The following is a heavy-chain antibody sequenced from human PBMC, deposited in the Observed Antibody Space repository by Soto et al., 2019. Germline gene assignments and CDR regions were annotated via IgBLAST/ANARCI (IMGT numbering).Heavy chain of an antibody. J-gene: IGHJ6*02. V-gene: IGHV1-2*04. CDR2: INPNSGGT. D-gene: IGHD6-13*01. CDR1: GYTFTGYY. Sequence: QVQLVQSGAEMKKPGASVKVSCKASGYTFTGYYMHWVRQAPGQGLEWMGWINPNSGGTNYAQKFQGWVTMTRDTSISTAYMELSRLRSDDTAVYYCAREDTQQLAPFDYYYGMDVWGQGTTVTVSS. CDR3: AREDTQQLAPFDYYYGMDV.